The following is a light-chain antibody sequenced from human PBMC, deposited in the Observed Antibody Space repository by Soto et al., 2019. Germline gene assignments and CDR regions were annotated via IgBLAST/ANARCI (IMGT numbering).Light chain of an antibody. J-gene: IGLJ1*01. Sequence: QPMLAQPASVSGSPGQSITISCTGNSSDVGGYNYVSWYQQHPGKAPKLMIYDASNRPSGVSYRFSGSKSGNTASLTISGLQAEDEADYFCSSYTSSGTYVFGTGTKVTVL. CDR1: SSDVGGYNY. CDR2: DAS. CDR3: SSYTSSGTYV. V-gene: IGLV2-14*01.